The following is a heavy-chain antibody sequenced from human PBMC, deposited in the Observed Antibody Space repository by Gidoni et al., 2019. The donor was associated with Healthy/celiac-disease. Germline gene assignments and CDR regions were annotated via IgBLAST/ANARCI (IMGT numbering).Heavy chain of an antibody. J-gene: IGHJ5*02. CDR3: AREYSSGWYPTLGWFDP. CDR2: TYYRSKWYN. Sequence: QVQLQQSGPGLVTPSQPLSLTCALSGDSVSSNSAAWNWIRQSPSRGLEWLGRTYYRSKWYNDYAVSVKSRITINPDTSKNQFSLQLNSVTPEDTAVYYCAREYSSGWYPTLGWFDPWGQGTLVTVSS. CDR1: GDSVSSNSAA. D-gene: IGHD6-19*01. V-gene: IGHV6-1*01.